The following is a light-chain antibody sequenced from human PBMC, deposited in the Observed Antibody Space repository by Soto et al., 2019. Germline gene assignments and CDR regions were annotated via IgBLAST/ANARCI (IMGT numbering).Light chain of an antibody. J-gene: IGKJ3*01. CDR2: AAS. CDR1: QDIGND. Sequence: AIQMTHSPSSLSASVLYMLTITFRASQDIGNDLGLYQQIPGKAPKLLISAASSLQSGVPSRFSGSGTGTNFTLTISSLQPEDFATYYCLKSYNFPLNFGPGTKVDIK. V-gene: IGKV1-6*01. CDR3: LKSYNFPLN.